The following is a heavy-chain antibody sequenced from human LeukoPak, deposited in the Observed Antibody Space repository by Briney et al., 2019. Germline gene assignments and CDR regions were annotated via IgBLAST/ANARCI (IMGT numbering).Heavy chain of an antibody. CDR2: IDRSGANT. Sequence: QTGGSLRLSCVVSGFNFFDYVMIWVRQAPGKGLEWVSSIDRSGANTYYADFVKGQFTISRDNSEDTLFLQMNSLRAEDTAVYYCASKTGKTGTYDWGQGTLVTVSS. V-gene: IGHV3-23*01. J-gene: IGHJ4*02. CDR1: GFNFFDYV. D-gene: IGHD1-1*01. CDR3: ASKTGKTGTYD.